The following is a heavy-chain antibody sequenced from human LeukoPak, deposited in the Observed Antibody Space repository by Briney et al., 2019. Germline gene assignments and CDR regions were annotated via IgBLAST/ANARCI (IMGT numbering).Heavy chain of an antibody. CDR2: IYDSEST. CDR1: GGSMSSSNYY. D-gene: IGHD4-23*01. J-gene: IGHJ4*02. V-gene: IGHV4-39*01. Sequence: SETLSLTCTVSGGSMSSSNYYWGWIRQPPGKGLEWIGSIYDSESTYYNPSLKSRVTISVDTSKRQFSLKLSSVTATDTAVYARHSSMTTVVFDYWGQGALVTVSS. CDR3: HSSMTTVVFDY.